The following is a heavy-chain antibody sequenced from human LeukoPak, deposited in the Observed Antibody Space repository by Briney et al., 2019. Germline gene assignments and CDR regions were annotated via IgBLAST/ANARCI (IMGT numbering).Heavy chain of an antibody. CDR2: IYYSGST. CDR1: GGSISSYY. Sequence: SETLSLTCTVSGGSISSYYWSWIRQPPGKGLEWIGYIYYSGSTNYNPSLKSRVTISVDTSKNQFSLKLSSVTAADTAVYYCVRDPGNFSNLPYYFDHWGQGSLVTVSS. V-gene: IGHV4-59*01. D-gene: IGHD4-11*01. CDR3: VRDPGNFSNLPYYFDH. J-gene: IGHJ4*02.